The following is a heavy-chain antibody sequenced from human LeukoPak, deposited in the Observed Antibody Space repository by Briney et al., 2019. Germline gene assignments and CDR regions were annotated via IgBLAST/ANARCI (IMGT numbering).Heavy chain of an antibody. CDR1: GFTFSSYA. Sequence: GGSLRLSCAASGFTFSSYAMHWVRQAPGKGLEWVAVISYDGSNKYYADSVKGRFTISRDNSKNTLYLQMNNLRAEDTAVYYCAREGIVATSYYYYYGMDVWGQGTTVTVSS. CDR2: ISYDGSNK. D-gene: IGHD5-12*01. J-gene: IGHJ6*02. V-gene: IGHV3-30-3*01. CDR3: AREGIVATSYYYYYGMDV.